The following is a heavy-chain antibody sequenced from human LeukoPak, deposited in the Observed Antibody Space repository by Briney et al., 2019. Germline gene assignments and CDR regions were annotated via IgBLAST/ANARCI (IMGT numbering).Heavy chain of an antibody. CDR1: GFTFSSYA. V-gene: IGHV3-23*01. D-gene: IGHD5-12*01. J-gene: IGHJ3*02. CDR3: AKDRLRDAFDI. CDR2: ISGSDGST. Sequence: GSLRLSCAASGFTFSSYAMSWVRQAPGKGLEWVSAISGSDGSTYYADSVEGRFTISRDDSKNTLYLQLNSLRAEDTAVYYCAKDRLRDAFDIWGQGTMVTVSS.